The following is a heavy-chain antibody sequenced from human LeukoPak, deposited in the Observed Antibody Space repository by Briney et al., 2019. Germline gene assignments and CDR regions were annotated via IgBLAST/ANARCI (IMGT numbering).Heavy chain of an antibody. D-gene: IGHD3-10*01. Sequence: GGSLRLSCAASGFTFSSYWMSWVRQAPGKGLEWVANIKQDGSEKYYVDSVKGRFTISRDNAKNSLYLQMNSLRAEDTALYYCAKTRSRISMVRGTLDGFDYWGQGTLVTVSS. CDR2: IKQDGSEK. J-gene: IGHJ4*02. CDR1: GFTFSSYW. CDR3: AKTRSRISMVRGTLDGFDY. V-gene: IGHV3-7*03.